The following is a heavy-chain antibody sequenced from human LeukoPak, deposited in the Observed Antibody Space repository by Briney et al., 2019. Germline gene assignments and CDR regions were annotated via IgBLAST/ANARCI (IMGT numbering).Heavy chain of an antibody. D-gene: IGHD3-3*01. J-gene: IGHJ4*02. CDR2: MNPNSGNT. CDR1: GYIFTGYY. CDR3: ARGIRYDFWSGYYETGYYFDY. Sequence: ASVKVSCKAPGYIFTGYYMHWVRQAPGQGLEWMGWMNPNSGNTGYAQKFQGRVTITRNTSISTAYMELSSLRSEDTAVYYCARGIRYDFWSGYYETGYYFDYWGQGTLVTVSS. V-gene: IGHV1-8*03.